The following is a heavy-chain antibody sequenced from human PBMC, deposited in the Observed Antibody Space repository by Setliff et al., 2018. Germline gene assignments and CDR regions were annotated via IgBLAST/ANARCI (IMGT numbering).Heavy chain of an antibody. CDR3: IRDTSGRDAFDI. CDR2: ISCYGSRT. Sequence: PAGSLRLSCAGSGFTFSNYAMNWVRQAPGKGLEWVSFISCYGSRTYYADSVKGRSTISRDNSQNTMYLQMNSLRAEDTAVYYCIRDTSGRDAFDIWGQGTMVTVSS. D-gene: IGHD6-19*01. J-gene: IGHJ3*02. CDR1: GFTFSNYA. V-gene: IGHV3-23*01.